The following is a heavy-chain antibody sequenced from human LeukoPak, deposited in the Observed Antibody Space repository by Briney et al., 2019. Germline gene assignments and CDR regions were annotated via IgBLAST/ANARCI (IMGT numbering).Heavy chain of an antibody. V-gene: IGHV3-21*01. CDR1: GFTFSSYS. D-gene: IGHD2-15*01. Sequence: GGSLRLSCAASGFTFSSYSMNWVRQAPGKGLEWVSYISSSSGYIYYGDSVKGRFTISRDNAKNSLYLQMNSLRAEDTAVYYCARDLCSGGSSYGVDYWGQGTLVTVSS. CDR2: ISSSSGYI. CDR3: ARDLCSGGSSYGVDY. J-gene: IGHJ4*02.